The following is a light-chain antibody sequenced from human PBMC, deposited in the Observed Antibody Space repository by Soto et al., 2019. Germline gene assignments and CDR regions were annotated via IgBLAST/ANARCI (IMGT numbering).Light chain of an antibody. Sequence: QSALTQVASVSASPGQSITISCTGTSRDVGGHNYVSWYQQHPGKAPKLMIYNVDYRPSGVSNRFSGSKSGNTASLTISGLQAEDEANYYCSSYADSSTVVFGGGTKLTVL. J-gene: IGLJ2*01. CDR3: SSYADSSTVV. V-gene: IGLV2-14*03. CDR1: SRDVGGHNY. CDR2: NVD.